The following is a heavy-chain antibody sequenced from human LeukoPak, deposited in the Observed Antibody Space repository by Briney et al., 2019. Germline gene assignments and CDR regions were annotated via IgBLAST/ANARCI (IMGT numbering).Heavy chain of an antibody. Sequence: PSETLSLTCTVPGGSISSGDYYWSWIRQPPGKGLEWIGYIYYSGSTYYNPSLKSRVTISVDTSKNQFFLKLSSVTDADTAVYYCARAGDGYYFDYWGQGTLVTVSS. CDR2: IYYSGST. CDR3: ARAGDGYYFDY. V-gene: IGHV4-30-4*08. J-gene: IGHJ4*02. D-gene: IGHD5-24*01. CDR1: GGSISSGDYY.